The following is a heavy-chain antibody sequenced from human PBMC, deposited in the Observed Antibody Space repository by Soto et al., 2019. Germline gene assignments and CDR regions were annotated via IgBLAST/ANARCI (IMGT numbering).Heavy chain of an antibody. CDR2: IIPMLGMG. V-gene: IGHV1-69*02. Sequence: QVQLVQSGAEVKKPGSSVKVSCKASGGTFTSYTISWVRQAPGQGLEWMGRIIPMLGMGSHAQKFQGRVTITADKSTSTAYMELSSLRSEDTAVYYSSRTNDYGDREYWGQGTLVTVSS. J-gene: IGHJ4*02. CDR1: GGTFTSYT. D-gene: IGHD4-17*01. CDR3: SRTNDYGDREY.